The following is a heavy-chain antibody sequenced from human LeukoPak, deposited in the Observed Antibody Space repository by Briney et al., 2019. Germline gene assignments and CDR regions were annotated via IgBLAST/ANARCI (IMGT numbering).Heavy chain of an antibody. J-gene: IGHJ3*02. CDR1: GGSISSSSYY. V-gene: IGHV4-61*01. CDR2: IYYSGST. D-gene: IGHD6-19*01. CDR3: AREPIAAVAGTAEAFDI. Sequence: SETLSLTCTVSGGSISSSSYYWSWIRQPPGKGLEWIGYIYYSGSTDYNPSLKSRVTISVDTSKNQFSLKLSSVTAADTAVYYCAREPIAAVAGTAEAFDIWGQGTMVTVSS.